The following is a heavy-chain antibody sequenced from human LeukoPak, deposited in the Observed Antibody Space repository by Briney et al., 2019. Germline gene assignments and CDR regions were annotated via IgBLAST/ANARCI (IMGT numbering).Heavy chain of an antibody. CDR1: GGSISSSDHY. CDR2: IYYSGTT. V-gene: IGHV4-39*07. J-gene: IGHJ4*02. Sequence: SETLSLTCTVSGGSISSSDHYWGWIRQSPGMGLEWIGSIYYSGTTYYNPSLKSRVTISVDTSKNQFSLKLSSVTAADTAVYYCARYVYYDSSGYYFDYWGQGTLVTVSS. CDR3: ARYVYYDSSGYYFDY. D-gene: IGHD3-22*01.